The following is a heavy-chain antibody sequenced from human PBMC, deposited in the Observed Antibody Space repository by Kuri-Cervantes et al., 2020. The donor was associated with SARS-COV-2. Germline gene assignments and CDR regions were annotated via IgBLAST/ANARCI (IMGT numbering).Heavy chain of an antibody. D-gene: IGHD4-17*01. Sequence: GGSLRLSCVASGFTVNTHAMHWVRQGPGGGLEWVAVISYDGSNKYYADSVKGRFTISRDNSKNTLYLQMNSLRAEDTAIYYCAKDQGSDYGDQLDFWGQGTLVTVSS. V-gene: IGHV3-30-3*01. CDR1: GFTVNTHA. CDR2: ISYDGSNK. CDR3: AKDQGSDYGDQLDF. J-gene: IGHJ4*02.